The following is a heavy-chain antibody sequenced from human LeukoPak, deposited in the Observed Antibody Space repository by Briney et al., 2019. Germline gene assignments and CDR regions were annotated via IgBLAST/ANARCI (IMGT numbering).Heavy chain of an antibody. CDR1: GGSFSGYY. CDR2: INHSGST. J-gene: IGHJ4*02. V-gene: IGHV4-34*01. D-gene: IGHD6-19*01. Sequence: KPSETLSLTCAVYGGSFSGYYWSWIRQPPGKGLEWIGEINHSGSTNYNPSLKSRVTISVDTSKNQFSLKLSSVTAADTAVYYCARSETGYSSGWTDPYFDYWGQGTLVTVSS. CDR3: ARSETGYSSGWTDPYFDY.